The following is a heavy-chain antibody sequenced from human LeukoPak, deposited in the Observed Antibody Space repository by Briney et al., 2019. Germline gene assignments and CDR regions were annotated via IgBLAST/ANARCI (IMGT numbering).Heavy chain of an antibody. V-gene: IGHV3-11*04. CDR3: AREAYYDFWSGYSLYFDY. J-gene: IGHJ4*02. D-gene: IGHD3-3*01. CDR2: ISSSGSTI. CDR1: GFTFSDYY. Sequence: GGSLRLSCAASGFTFSDYYMSWIRQAPGKWLEWVSYISSSGSTIYYADSVKGRFTISRDNAKNSLYLQMNSLRAEDTAVYYCAREAYYDFWSGYSLYFDYWGQGTLVTVSS.